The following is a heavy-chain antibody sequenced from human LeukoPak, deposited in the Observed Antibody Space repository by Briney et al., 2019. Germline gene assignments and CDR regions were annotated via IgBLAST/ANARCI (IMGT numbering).Heavy chain of an antibody. D-gene: IGHD3-9*01. CDR1: GFSFSNYA. Sequence: GASLRLSCAASGFSFSNYAMSWVRQAPGKGLEYVSAISSREDSTYYADSVKGRFTISRDTSKNTLYLQMNSLRAEDTAVYYCAKWGDYDVLTGYYGSDYWGQGTLVTVSS. V-gene: IGHV3-23*01. CDR3: AKWGDYDVLTGYYGSDY. CDR2: ISSREDST. J-gene: IGHJ4*02.